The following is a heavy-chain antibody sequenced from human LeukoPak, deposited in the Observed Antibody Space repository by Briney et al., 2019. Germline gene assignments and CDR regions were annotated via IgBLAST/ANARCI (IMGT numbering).Heavy chain of an antibody. CDR3: ARLAPIRADY. Sequence: PSETLSLTCAVSGYSISSGYYWGWIRQPPGKGLEWIGSIYHSGSTYYNPSLKSRVTISVDTSKNQFSLKLSSVTAADTAVYYCARLAPIRADYWGQGTLVTVSS. J-gene: IGHJ4*02. CDR2: IYHSGST. V-gene: IGHV4-38-2*01. CDR1: GYSISSGYY.